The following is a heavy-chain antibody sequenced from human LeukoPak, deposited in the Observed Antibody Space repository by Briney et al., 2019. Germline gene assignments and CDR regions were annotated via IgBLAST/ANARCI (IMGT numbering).Heavy chain of an antibody. J-gene: IGHJ4*02. CDR1: GGTFSSYA. D-gene: IGHD2-2*02. CDR2: IIPIFGTA. Sequence: GASVKVSCKASGGTFSSYAISWVRQAPGQGLEWMGGIIPIFGTANYAQKFQGRVTITADESTSTAYMELSSLRSEDTAVYYCARDPSSLRHCSSTSCYIPPPLDWGQGTLVTVSS. V-gene: IGHV1-69*13. CDR3: ARDPSSLRHCSSTSCYIPPPLD.